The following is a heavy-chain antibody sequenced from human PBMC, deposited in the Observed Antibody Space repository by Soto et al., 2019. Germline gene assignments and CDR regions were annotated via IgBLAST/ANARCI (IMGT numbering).Heavy chain of an antibody. V-gene: IGHV3-33*01. CDR3: ARDRVVAATTYYGMDV. Sequence: QVQLVESGGGVVQPGRSLRLSCAASGFTFSSYGMHWVRQAPGKGLEWVAVIWYDGSNKYYADSVKGRFTISRDNSKNTLYLQMNSLRAEDTAVYYCARDRVVAATTYYGMDVWGQGTTVTVSS. D-gene: IGHD2-15*01. CDR1: GFTFSSYG. CDR2: IWYDGSNK. J-gene: IGHJ6*02.